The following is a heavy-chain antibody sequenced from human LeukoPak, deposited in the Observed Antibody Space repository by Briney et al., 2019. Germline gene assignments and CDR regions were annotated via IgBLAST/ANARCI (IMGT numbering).Heavy chain of an antibody. V-gene: IGHV1-46*01. Sequence: ASVKVSCKASGYTFTSYYMHWVRQAPGQGLEWMGIINPSGGSTSYARKFQGRVTMTRDMSTSTVYMELSSLRSEDTAVYYCARDEMGYYYMDVWGKGTTVTVSS. CDR2: INPSGGST. CDR3: ARDEMGYYYMDV. J-gene: IGHJ6*03. CDR1: GYTFTSYY. D-gene: IGHD5-24*01.